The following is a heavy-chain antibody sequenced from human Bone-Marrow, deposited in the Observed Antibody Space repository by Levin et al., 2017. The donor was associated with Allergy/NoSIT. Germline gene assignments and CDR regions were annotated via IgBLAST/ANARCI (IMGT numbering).Heavy chain of an antibody. CDR3: ARGPARDSGSSPYYFDF. CDR2: MNPNSGNT. CDR1: GYTFISYD. Sequence: ASVKVSCKASGYTFISYDINWVRQATGQGLEWMGWMNPNSGNTGYAQKFQGRVTMTRGTSINTAYMELSSLRSEDSAVYYCARGPARDSGSSPYYFDFWGLGTLVSVSS. D-gene: IGHD1-26*01. J-gene: IGHJ4*02. V-gene: IGHV1-8*01.